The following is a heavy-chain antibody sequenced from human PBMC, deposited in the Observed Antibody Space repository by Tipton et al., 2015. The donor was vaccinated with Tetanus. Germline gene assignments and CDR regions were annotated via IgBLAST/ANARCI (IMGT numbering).Heavy chain of an antibody. J-gene: IGHJ5*02. CDR2: IYYSGST. CDR1: GASFRNDGYY. D-gene: IGHD6-19*01. Sequence: TLSLTCTVSGASFRNDGYYWSWVRQHPGRGLEWIGYIYYSGSTYYNPSLKSPVTISVDTSKNQFSLTVSSVTAADTAVYYCAFLPKHWLVPSFDPWGQGTLVTVSS. CDR3: AFLPKHWLVPSFDP. V-gene: IGHV4-31*01.